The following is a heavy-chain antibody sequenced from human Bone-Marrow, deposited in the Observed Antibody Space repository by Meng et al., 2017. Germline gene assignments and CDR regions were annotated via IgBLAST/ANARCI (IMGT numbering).Heavy chain of an antibody. J-gene: IGHJ4*02. V-gene: IGHV3-21*01. CDR2: ISSSSSYI. CDR3: ARDYGDLRFGVDY. CDR1: GFTFSSYS. Sequence: GESLKISCAASGFTFSSYSMNWVRQAPGKGLEWVSSISSSSSYIYYADSVKGRFTISRDNAKNSLYLQMNSLRAEDTAVYYCARDYGDLRFGVDYWGQGTLVIVSS. D-gene: IGHD4-17*01.